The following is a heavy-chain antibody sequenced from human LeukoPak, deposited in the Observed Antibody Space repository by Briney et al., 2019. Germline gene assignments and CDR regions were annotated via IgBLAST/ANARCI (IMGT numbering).Heavy chain of an antibody. CDR3: ARAARYSSSWYSGGYWYFDL. D-gene: IGHD6-13*01. CDR2: INHSGST. Sequence: PSETLSLTCAVYGGSFSGYYWSWIRQPPVKGLEWIGEINHSGSTNYNPSLKSRVTISVDTSKNQFSLKLSSVTAADTAVYYCARAARYSSSWYSGGYWYFDLWGRGTLVTVSS. V-gene: IGHV4-34*01. J-gene: IGHJ2*01. CDR1: GGSFSGYY.